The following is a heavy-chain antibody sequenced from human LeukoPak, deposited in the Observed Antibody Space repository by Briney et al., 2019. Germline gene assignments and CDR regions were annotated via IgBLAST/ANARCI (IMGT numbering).Heavy chain of an antibody. CDR1: GFTFSSYE. CDR3: ARDRKYYYDSSGYYYGEYFDY. Sequence: GGSLRLSCAASGFTFSSYEMNWVRQAPGKGLEWVSYISSSGSTIYYADSVKGRFTISRDNAENSLYLQMNSLRAEDTAVYYCARDRKYYYDSSGYYYGEYFDYWGQGTLVTVSS. J-gene: IGHJ4*02. V-gene: IGHV3-48*03. D-gene: IGHD3-22*01. CDR2: ISSSGSTI.